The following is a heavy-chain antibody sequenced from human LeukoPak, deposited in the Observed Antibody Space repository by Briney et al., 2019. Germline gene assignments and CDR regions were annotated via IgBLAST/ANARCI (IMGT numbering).Heavy chain of an antibody. D-gene: IGHD3/OR15-3a*01. J-gene: IGHJ4*02. CDR3: ARVRTAYYPDY. CDR2: ISSKSGYI. V-gene: IGHV3-21*01. Sequence: PGGSLRLSCVASGFTFDTYTMNWVRQAPGKGLEWVSSISSKSGYIHYADSVKGRFIISRDNAKNSLSLQMNGLRAEDTAVYYCARVRTAYYPDYWGQGTLVTVSS. CDR1: GFTFDTYT.